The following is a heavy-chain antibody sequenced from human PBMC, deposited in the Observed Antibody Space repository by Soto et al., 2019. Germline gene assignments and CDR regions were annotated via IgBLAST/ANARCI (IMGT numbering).Heavy chain of an antibody. V-gene: IGHV1-18*04. J-gene: IGHJ5*02. CDR1: GYSFSTYD. D-gene: IGHD3-3*01. CDR3: ATSYDSGFDP. Sequence: LLLQSGAELKKPGASVKISCKASGYSFSTYDISWLRQAPGQGPEWMGRISPKNGNTNYAQNFQDRVTMTADTSSSTAYTELRGLRSDDTAKYYCATSYDSGFDPWGQGTLVTVSS. CDR2: ISPKNGNT.